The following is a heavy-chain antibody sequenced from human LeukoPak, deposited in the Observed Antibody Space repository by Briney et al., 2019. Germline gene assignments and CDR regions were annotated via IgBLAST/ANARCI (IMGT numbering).Heavy chain of an antibody. CDR1: GFSFSGYS. CDR2: IYSGGST. CDR3: ARDRGVVTANYYYGMDV. D-gene: IGHD2-21*02. J-gene: IGHJ6*02. Sequence: GGSLRLSCAASGFSFSGYSMNWVRQAPGKGLEWVSVIYSGGSTYYADSVKGRFTISRDNSKNTLYLQMNSLRAEDTAVYYCARDRGVVTANYYYGMDVWGQGTTVTVSS. V-gene: IGHV3-53*01.